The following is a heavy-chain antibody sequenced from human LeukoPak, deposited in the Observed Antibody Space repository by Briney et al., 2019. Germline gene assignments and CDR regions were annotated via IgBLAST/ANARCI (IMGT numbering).Heavy chain of an antibody. J-gene: IGHJ4*02. V-gene: IGHV3-74*01. CDR3: AAFYYDPAY. CDR2: ISSDGRST. D-gene: IGHD3-22*01. Sequence: PGGSLRLSCAASGFTFRTYWMHWVRQAPGKGLVWVSRISSDGRSTSYAGFVKGRFTISRDNAKNTLYLQIHSLRADDTAVYYCAAFYYDPAYWGQGTLVTVSS. CDR1: GFTFRTYW.